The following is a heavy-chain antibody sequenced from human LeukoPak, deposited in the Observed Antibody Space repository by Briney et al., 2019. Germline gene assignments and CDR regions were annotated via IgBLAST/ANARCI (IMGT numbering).Heavy chain of an antibody. Sequence: PSETLSLTCTVSGGSISSGDYYWSWIRQPPGKGLEWIGYIYYSGSTNYNPSLKSRVTISVDTSKNQFSLKLSSVTAADTAVYYCARQTITMIIRYAFDIWGQGTMVTVSS. J-gene: IGHJ3*02. CDR3: ARQTITMIIRYAFDI. CDR2: IYYSGST. CDR1: GGSISSGDYY. V-gene: IGHV4-61*08. D-gene: IGHD3-22*01.